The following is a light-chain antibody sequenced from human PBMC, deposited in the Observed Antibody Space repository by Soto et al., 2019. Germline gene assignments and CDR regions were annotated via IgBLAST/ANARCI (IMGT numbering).Light chain of an antibody. CDR3: QQYENSVMYT. Sequence: EIVLTQSPGTLSLSPGERATLSCRASQSVRSSFFAWYQQKPGQAPRLLIYDVSVRATGIPDRFSGSGSGTDFTLTINRLETEDFAVYYCQQYENSVMYTFGQGTKLGIK. V-gene: IGKV3-20*01. J-gene: IGKJ2*01. CDR1: QSVRSSF. CDR2: DVS.